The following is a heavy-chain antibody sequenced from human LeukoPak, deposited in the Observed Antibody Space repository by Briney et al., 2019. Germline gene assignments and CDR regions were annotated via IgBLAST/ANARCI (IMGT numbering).Heavy chain of an antibody. CDR2: TYYRSRWY. CDR1: GDSVSSSSAA. Sequence: SQTLSLTCAISGDSVSSSSAAWNWIRQSPSRGLEWLGRTYYRSRWYRITINPDTSKNQFSLKLSSVTAADTAVYYCARRVPGYSSGWWVWFDPWGQGTLVTVSS. D-gene: IGHD6-19*01. J-gene: IGHJ5*02. CDR3: ARRVPGYSSGWWVWFDP. V-gene: IGHV6-1*01.